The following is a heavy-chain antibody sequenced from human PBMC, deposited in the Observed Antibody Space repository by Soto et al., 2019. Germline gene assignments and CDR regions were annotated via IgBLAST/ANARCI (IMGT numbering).Heavy chain of an antibody. J-gene: IGHJ1*01. CDR1: GGSISSYY. V-gene: IGHV4-59*01. Sequence: KTSETLSLTCTVSGGSISSYYWSWIRQPPGKGLEWIGYIYYSGSTNYNPSLKSRVTISVDTSKNQFSLKLSSVTAADTAVYYCARVGSSANWPEYFQHWGQGTLVTVSS. CDR3: ARVGSSANWPEYFQH. D-gene: IGHD6-6*01. CDR2: IYYSGST.